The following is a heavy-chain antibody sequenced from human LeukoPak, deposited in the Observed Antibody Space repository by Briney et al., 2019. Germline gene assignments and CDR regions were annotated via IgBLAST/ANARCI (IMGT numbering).Heavy chain of an antibody. J-gene: IGHJ4*02. CDR2: INHSGGT. V-gene: IGHV4-34*01. D-gene: IGHD5-18*01. CDR1: GGSFSGYY. Sequence: SETLSLTCAVYGGSFSGYYWSCITQPPGKGLEWIGEINHSGGTNYNPSLKSRVTISVDTSKNQFSLKLSSVTAADTAVYYCARGGYSYGYGYWGQGTLVTVSS. CDR3: ARGGYSYGYGY.